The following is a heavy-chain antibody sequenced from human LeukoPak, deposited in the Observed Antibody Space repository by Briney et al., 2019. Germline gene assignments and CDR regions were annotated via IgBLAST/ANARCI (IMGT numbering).Heavy chain of an antibody. CDR1: GGSFSGYY. J-gene: IGHJ5*02. CDR2: IYYSGST. D-gene: IGHD2-2*01. Sequence: SETLSLTCTVYGGSFSGYYWSWIRQPPGKGLEWIGYIYYSGSTNYNPSLKSRVTISVDTSKNQFSLKLSSVTAADTAVYYCAREADCSSTSCWGWFDPWGQGTPVTVSS. CDR3: AREADCSSTSCWGWFDP. V-gene: IGHV4-59*01.